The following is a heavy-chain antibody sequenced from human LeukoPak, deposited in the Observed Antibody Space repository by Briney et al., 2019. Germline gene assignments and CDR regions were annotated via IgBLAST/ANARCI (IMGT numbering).Heavy chain of an antibody. CDR2: INPNSGGT. V-gene: IGHV1-2*02. J-gene: IGHJ4*02. Sequence: ASVKVSCKASGYTFTGYYMHWVRQAPGQGLEWMGWINPNSGGTNYAQKFQGRVTMTRDTSISTAYMELSRLRSDDTAVYYCARREAYYYGSGSYLFDYWGQGTLVTVSS. CDR1: GYTFTGYY. CDR3: ARREAYYYGSGSYLFDY. D-gene: IGHD3-10*01.